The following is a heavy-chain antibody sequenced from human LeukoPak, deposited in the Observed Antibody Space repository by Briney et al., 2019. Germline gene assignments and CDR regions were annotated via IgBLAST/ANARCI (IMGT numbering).Heavy chain of an antibody. Sequence: SGTLSFTCAVSGGSISISNSNWWSWVRQPPGKGLEWIGEISHSGSTNYNPSLKSRVTISVDKSKNQFSLKLSSVTAADTAVYYCARDLHGGNSFTSDWYFDLWGRGTLVTVSS. J-gene: IGHJ2*01. CDR1: GGSISISNSNW. D-gene: IGHD4-23*01. CDR2: ISHSGST. V-gene: IGHV4-4*02. CDR3: ARDLHGGNSFTSDWYFDL.